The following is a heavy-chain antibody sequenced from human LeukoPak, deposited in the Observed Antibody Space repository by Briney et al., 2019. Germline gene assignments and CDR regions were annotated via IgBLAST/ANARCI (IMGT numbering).Heavy chain of an antibody. Sequence: GGSLRLSCAASGFTFSSYSMNWVRQAPGKGLEWVSSISSSSSYIYYAGSVKGRFTISRDNAKNSLYLQMNSLRAEDTAVYYCARDRPYYYGSGSSYGMDVWGQGTTVTVSS. CDR2: ISSSSSYI. CDR1: GFTFSSYS. CDR3: ARDRPYYYGSGSSYGMDV. V-gene: IGHV3-21*01. J-gene: IGHJ6*02. D-gene: IGHD3-10*01.